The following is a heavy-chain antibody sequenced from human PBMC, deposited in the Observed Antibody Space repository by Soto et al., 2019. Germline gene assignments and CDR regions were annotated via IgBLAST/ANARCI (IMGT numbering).Heavy chain of an antibody. CDR3: ARDSSGYYLHLDY. CDR1: GFPFSSYG. Sequence: GGSLRLSCAASGFPFSSYGMHWVRQDPGKGLEWVAVIWYDGSNKYYADSVKGRFTISRDSSKNTLYLQMNSLRAEDTAVYYCARDSSGYYLHLDYWGQGTLVTVSS. CDR2: IWYDGSNK. D-gene: IGHD3-22*01. V-gene: IGHV3-33*01. J-gene: IGHJ4*02.